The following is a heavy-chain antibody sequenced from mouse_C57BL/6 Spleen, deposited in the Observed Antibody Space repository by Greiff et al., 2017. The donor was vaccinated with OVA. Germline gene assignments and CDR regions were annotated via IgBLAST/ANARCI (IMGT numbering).Heavy chain of an antibody. D-gene: IGHD2-3*01. CDR1: GYTFTSYW. Sequence: QVQLQQPGAELVKPGASVKLSCKASGYTFTSYWMHWVKQRPGQGLEWIGMIHPNSGSTKYNEKFKSKATLTVDKSSSTAYMQLSSLTSEDSAVYYCARFDGYYGYFDVWGTGTTVTVSS. CDR2: IHPNSGST. CDR3: ARFDGYYGYFDV. V-gene: IGHV1-64*01. J-gene: IGHJ1*03.